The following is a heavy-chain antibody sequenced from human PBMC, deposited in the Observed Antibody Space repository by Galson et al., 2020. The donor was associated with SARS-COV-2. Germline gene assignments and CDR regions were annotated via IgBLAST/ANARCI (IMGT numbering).Heavy chain of an antibody. J-gene: IGHJ4*02. Sequence: ASVKVSCKASGYNFNTYGISWVRQAPGQGLEWMGWISAYNGNTNYAQKFQGRVTLTTDTSTSTAHMELRSLRSDDTALYYCARVSIVVAVAVTFDYWGQGILVTVSS. D-gene: IGHD2-15*01. CDR2: ISAYNGNT. CDR3: ARVSIVVAVAVTFDY. V-gene: IGHV1-18*01. CDR1: GYNFNTYG.